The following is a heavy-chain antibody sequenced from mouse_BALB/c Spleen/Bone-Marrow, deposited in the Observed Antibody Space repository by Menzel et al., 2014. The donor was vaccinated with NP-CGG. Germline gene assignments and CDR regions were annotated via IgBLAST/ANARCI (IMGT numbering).Heavy chain of an antibody. CDR2: INPYNDGT. CDR3: ARTYYYGSNLFAY. V-gene: IGHV1-14*01. Sequence: VQLKESGPELVKPGASVKMSCKASGYTFTSYVMHWVKQKPGQGLEWIGYINPYNDGTKYNEKFKGKATLTSDKSSSTAYMELSSLTSEDSAVCYCARTYYYGSNLFAYWGQGTLVTVSA. D-gene: IGHD1-1*01. CDR1: GYTFTSYV. J-gene: IGHJ3*01.